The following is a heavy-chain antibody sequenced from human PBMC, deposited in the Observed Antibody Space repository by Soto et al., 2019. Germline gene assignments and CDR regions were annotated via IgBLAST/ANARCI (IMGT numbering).Heavy chain of an antibody. CDR2: INPSGGST. V-gene: IGHV1-46*01. CDR1: GYTFTSYY. D-gene: IGHD3-22*01. Sequence: QVQLVQSGAEVKKPGASVKVSYKASGYTFTSYYLHWVRQAPGQGLEWMGIINPSGGSTSFAQKFQGRVTMTRDTSTTTVYMELSSLRSEDTAVYYCARDVSSGYFDYWGQGTLVTVSS. J-gene: IGHJ4*02. CDR3: ARDVSSGYFDY.